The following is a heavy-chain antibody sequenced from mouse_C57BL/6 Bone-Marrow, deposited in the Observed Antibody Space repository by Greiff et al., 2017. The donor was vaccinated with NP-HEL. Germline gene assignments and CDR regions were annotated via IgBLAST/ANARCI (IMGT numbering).Heavy chain of an antibody. V-gene: IGHV1-55*01. Sequence: QVQLQQPGAELVKPGASVKMSCKASGYTFTSYWITWVKQRPGQGLEWIGDIYPGSGSTNYNEKFKSKATLTVDTSSSTAYMQLSSLTSEDSAVYYGAKSSNYYCYFDVWCRGTTVTVSS. J-gene: IGHJ1*03. CDR2: IYPGSGST. CDR1: GYTFTSYW. D-gene: IGHD2-5*01. CDR3: AKSSNYYCYFDV.